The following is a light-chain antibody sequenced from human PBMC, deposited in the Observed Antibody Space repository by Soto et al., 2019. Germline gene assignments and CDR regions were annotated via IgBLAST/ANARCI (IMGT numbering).Light chain of an antibody. CDR3: QQYSSYWT. CDR2: DAT. J-gene: IGKJ1*01. CDR1: LGISNY. Sequence: DVQMTQAPSSLAASLGDRVTITCRASLGISNYLAWYQQKPGKAPKLLIHDATSLESGVPSRFSGSGSGTEFTLTISSLQPDDFATYYCQQYSSYWTFAQGTKVDI. V-gene: IGKV1-5*01.